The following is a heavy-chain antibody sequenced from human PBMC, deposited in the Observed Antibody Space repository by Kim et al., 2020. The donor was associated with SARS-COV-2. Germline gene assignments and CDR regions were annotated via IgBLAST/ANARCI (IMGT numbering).Heavy chain of an antibody. J-gene: IGHJ4*02. CDR1: GGSISSGGYY. D-gene: IGHD6-13*01. V-gene: IGHV4-31*03. CDR3: ARQPASYPHPARIFDY. Sequence: SETLSLTCTVSGGSISSGGYYWSWIRQHPGKGLEWIGYIYYSGSTYYNPSLKSRVTISVDTSKNQISLKLSSVTAADTAVYYCARQPASYPHPARIFDYWGQGTLVTVSS. CDR2: IYYSGST.